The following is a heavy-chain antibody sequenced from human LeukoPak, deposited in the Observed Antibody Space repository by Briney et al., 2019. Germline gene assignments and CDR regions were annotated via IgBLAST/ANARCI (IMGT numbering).Heavy chain of an antibody. Sequence: RGESLKISCKGSGYSFANYWIGWVRQMPGKGLEWVGIIYPGDSDTRYSPSFQGQVTISADKSISTAYLQWSSLKASDTAMYYCARLVGLLGYCSGGSCQTYYFDYWGQGTLVTVSS. J-gene: IGHJ4*02. CDR2: IYPGDSDT. V-gene: IGHV5-51*01. CDR1: GYSFANYW. CDR3: ARLVGLLGYCSGGSCQTYYFDY. D-gene: IGHD2-15*01.